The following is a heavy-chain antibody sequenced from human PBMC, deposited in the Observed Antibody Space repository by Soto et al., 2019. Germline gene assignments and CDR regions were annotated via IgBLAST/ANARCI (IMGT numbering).Heavy chain of an antibody. Sequence: QVHLVQSGGEVKKPGASVKVFCKTSGYTFSSYGVNWVRQAPGRGLEWIGWISPYHDYTYYAQQFQGRGRMTTDTATKTDYRELRSLRADDTAVYYCGRGGYDDSSGSRNYHYYGIDVWGQGTTVIVSS. V-gene: IGHV1-18*01. J-gene: IGHJ6*01. D-gene: IGHD3-22*01. CDR2: ISPYHDYT. CDR3: GRGGYDDSSGSRNYHYYGIDV. CDR1: GYTFSSYG.